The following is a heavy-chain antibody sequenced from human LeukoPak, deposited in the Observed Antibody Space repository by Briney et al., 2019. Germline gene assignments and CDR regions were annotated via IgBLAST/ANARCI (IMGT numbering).Heavy chain of an antibody. D-gene: IGHD6-19*01. CDR2: IYYSGST. J-gene: IGHJ4*02. CDR3: ARSERYSSGWYFYFDY. V-gene: IGHV4-59*01. CDR1: GGSISTYY. Sequence: SETLSLTCTVSGGSISTYYWSWIRQPPGKGLEWVGYIYYSGSTNYNPSLKSRVTISIDTSKSQFSLNLSSVTAADTAVYYCARSERYSSGWYFYFDYWGQGTLVTVSS.